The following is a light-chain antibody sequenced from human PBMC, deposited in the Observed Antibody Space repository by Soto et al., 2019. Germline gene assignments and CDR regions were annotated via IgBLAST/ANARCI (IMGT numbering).Light chain of an antibody. V-gene: IGKV3-20*01. J-gene: IGKJ4*01. CDR3: QPYGSSPPT. CDR1: QKVYNNY. CDR2: GAS. Sequence: EIVLTQSPGTLSLSPGERATLSCRASQKVYNNYLAWYQQKPGQAPRLLINGASSRATGIPDRFSGCGSGTDFTLTSSRLEPEDFAVYYCQPYGSSPPTFGGGTKVAIQ.